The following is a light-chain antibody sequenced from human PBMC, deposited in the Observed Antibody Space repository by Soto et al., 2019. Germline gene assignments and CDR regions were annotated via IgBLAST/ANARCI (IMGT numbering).Light chain of an antibody. CDR2: DVS. Sequence: QSALTQPASVSGSPGQSITISCTGTSSDVGGYNYVSWCQQHPGKAPKLMIYDVSNRPSGVSNRFSGSKSGNTASLTISGLQAEDEADYCSSYTSSSTLVVFGTGTKVTVL. V-gene: IGLV2-14*01. CDR1: SSDVGGYNY. CDR3: SSYTSSSTLVV. J-gene: IGLJ1*01.